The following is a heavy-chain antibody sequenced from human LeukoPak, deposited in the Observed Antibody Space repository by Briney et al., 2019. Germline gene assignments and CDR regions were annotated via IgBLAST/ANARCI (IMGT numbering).Heavy chain of an antibody. D-gene: IGHD2-15*01. CDR2: ISAYNGNT. CDR3: ARTPRTYYYYMDV. J-gene: IGHJ6*03. Sequence: GASVKVSCKASGYTFTSYGISWVRQAPGQGLEWMGWISAYNGNTNYAQKFQGRVTITADESTSTAYMELSSLRSEDTAVYFCARTPRTYYYYMDVWGKGTTVTISS. CDR1: GYTFTSYG. V-gene: IGHV1-18*01.